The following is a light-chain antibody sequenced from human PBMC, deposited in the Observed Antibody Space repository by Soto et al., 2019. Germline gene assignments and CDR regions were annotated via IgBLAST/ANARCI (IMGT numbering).Light chain of an antibody. J-gene: IGLJ1*01. Sequence: QSVLTQPASVSGSPGQSVAISCTGTTSDVGGYNYVSWYQQHPGKAPKLIIQDVINRPSGVSDRFSGSKSGNTASLTISGLQAEGEADYYCSSYTSTSTYVFGSGTKVTVL. CDR1: TSDVGGYNY. V-gene: IGLV2-14*01. CDR2: DVI. CDR3: SSYTSTSTYV.